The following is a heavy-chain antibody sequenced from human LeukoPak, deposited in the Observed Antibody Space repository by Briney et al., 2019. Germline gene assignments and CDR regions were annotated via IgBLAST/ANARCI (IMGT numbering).Heavy chain of an antibody. V-gene: IGHV1-18*01. Sequence: GASVKVSCKASGYTFTSYGISWVRQAPGQGLEWMGWISAYNGNTNYAQKLQGRVTMTTDTSTRTIYMELRSLTSDDTAEYYCAVIPGYNWNDGLRDYWGQGTLVTVSS. D-gene: IGHD1-1*01. CDR3: AVIPGYNWNDGLRDY. CDR1: GYTFTSYG. J-gene: IGHJ4*02. CDR2: ISAYNGNT.